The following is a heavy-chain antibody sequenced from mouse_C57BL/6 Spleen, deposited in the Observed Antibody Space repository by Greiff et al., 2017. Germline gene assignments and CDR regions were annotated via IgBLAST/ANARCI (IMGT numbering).Heavy chain of an antibody. V-gene: IGHV3-1*01. CDR2: ISYSGST. CDR1: GYSITSGYD. D-gene: IGHD3-1*01. CDR3: ARGGAGAFDY. J-gene: IGHJ2*01. Sequence: EVQLVESGPGMVKPSQSLSLTCTVTGYSITSGYDWHWIRHFPGNKLEWMGYISYSGSTNYNPSLKSRISITHDTSKNHFFLKLHSVTTEDTATYYCARGGAGAFDYWGQGTTRTVSS.